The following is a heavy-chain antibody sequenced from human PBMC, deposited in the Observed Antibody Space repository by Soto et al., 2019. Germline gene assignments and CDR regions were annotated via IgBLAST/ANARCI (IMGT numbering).Heavy chain of an antibody. CDR1: GGTFSSYA. V-gene: IGHV1-69*13. Sequence: ASVKVSCKASGGTFSSYAIGWVRQAPGQGLEWMGGIIPIFGTANYAQKFQGRVTITADESTSTAYMELSSLRSEDTAVYYCARKNFQPPGYYYGMDVWGQGTTVTVSS. CDR3: ARKNFQPPGYYYGMDV. CDR2: IIPIFGTA. J-gene: IGHJ6*02. D-gene: IGHD2-8*02.